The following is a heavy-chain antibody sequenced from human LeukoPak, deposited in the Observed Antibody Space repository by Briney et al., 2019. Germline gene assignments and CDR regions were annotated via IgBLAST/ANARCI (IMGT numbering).Heavy chain of an antibody. V-gene: IGHV4-34*01. D-gene: IGHD3-16*01. J-gene: IGHJ6*03. Sequence: SETLSLTCAVYGGSFSGYYWSWIRQPPGKGLEWIGDISHGGSTNYMSSLKSRVTISVDTSKNQFSLKLRSVTAADTAVYYCARETSQKGAHYMDVWGKGTTVTISS. CDR3: ARETSQKGAHYMDV. CDR1: GGSFSGYY. CDR2: ISHGGST.